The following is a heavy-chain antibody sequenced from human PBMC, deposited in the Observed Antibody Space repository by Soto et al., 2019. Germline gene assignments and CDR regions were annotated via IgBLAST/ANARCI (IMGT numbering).Heavy chain of an antibody. D-gene: IGHD2-2*02. CDR1: GGSISSGGYY. V-gene: IGHV4-31*03. Sequence: QVQLQESGPGLVKPSQTLSLTCTVSGGSISSGGYYWSWIRQHPGKGLEWIGYIYYSGSTYYNPSLKSRVTISVDTSKNQFSLKLSSVTAADTAVYYCARRIIVVVPAAINQVDNWFDPWGQGTLVTVSS. J-gene: IGHJ5*02. CDR3: ARRIIVVVPAAINQVDNWFDP. CDR2: IYYSGST.